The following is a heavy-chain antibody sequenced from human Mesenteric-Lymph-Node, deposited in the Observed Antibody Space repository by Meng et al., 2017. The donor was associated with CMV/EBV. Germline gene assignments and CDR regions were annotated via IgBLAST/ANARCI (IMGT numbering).Heavy chain of an antibody. V-gene: IGHV4-34*01. D-gene: IGHD6-25*01. CDR2: INHSGST. CDR3: ARGSGKRDWYFDL. CDR1: GGSFSGYY. Sequence: SQTLSLTCAVYGGSFSGYYWSWIRQPPGEGLEWIGEINHSGSTNYNPSLKSRVTISVDTSKNQFSLKLSSVTAADTAVYYCARGSGKRDWYFDLWGRGTLVTVSS. J-gene: IGHJ2*01.